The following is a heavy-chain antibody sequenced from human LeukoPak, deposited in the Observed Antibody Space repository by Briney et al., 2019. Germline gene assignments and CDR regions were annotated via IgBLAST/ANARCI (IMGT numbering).Heavy chain of an antibody. CDR3: AKDRYYDNSGTRNCDDAFDI. CDR2: ISNSADYT. D-gene: IGHD3-22*01. J-gene: IGHJ3*02. V-gene: IGHV3-23*01. Sequence: GGSLRLSCAASGFTFSSYAMNWVRQAPGKGLEWVSAISNSADYTYYADSVKGRFTISRDNSKNTLYLQMSSLRAEDTAVYYCAKDRYYDNSGTRNCDDAFDIWGQGTMVTVSS. CDR1: GFTFSSYA.